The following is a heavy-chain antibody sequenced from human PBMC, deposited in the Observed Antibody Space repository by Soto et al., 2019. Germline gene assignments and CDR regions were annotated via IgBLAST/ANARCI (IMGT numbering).Heavy chain of an antibody. Sequence: PGGALRLSCSAPWFTFRSYLMHWVRQAPGEGVGWVSRISSDETTTTYADSVKGRFTISRDNAKNTLYLQMNSLRAEDTAVYYCARVPYCSSSGCYSWFDPWGQGTLVTVSS. CDR3: ARVPYCSSSGCYSWFDP. J-gene: IGHJ5*02. D-gene: IGHD2-2*01. CDR2: ISSDETTT. CDR1: WFTFRSYL. V-gene: IGHV3-74*01.